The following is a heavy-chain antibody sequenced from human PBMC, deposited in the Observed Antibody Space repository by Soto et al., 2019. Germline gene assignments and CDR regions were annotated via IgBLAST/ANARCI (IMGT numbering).Heavy chain of an antibody. Sequence: LSLTCTVSGGSITSSSHLWGWVRQPPGKGLEWIGTIYFTGNTYYTPSLKSRLTMSIDTSKNEFSLRLNSVTAADTAVYYCAGQTFTIAAASYGRSNWFDPWGPGTLVTVSS. D-gene: IGHD6-25*01. CDR2: IYFTGNT. V-gene: IGHV4-39*01. CDR3: AGQTFTIAAASYGRSNWFDP. J-gene: IGHJ5*02. CDR1: GGSITSSSHL.